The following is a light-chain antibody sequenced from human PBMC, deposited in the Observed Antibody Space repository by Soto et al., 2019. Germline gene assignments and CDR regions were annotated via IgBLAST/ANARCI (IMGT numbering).Light chain of an antibody. CDR3: QQRSNWIT. Sequence: EIVVTQSPATLSVSRGERVTLSCRASQTVSSNLAWYQQKPGQAPRLLIYDASNTATGIPARLSGSGSGTDFTLTIRSLEPEDSAVYYCQQRSNWITFGQGTRLEIK. CDR2: DAS. V-gene: IGKV3-11*01. J-gene: IGKJ5*01. CDR1: QTVSSN.